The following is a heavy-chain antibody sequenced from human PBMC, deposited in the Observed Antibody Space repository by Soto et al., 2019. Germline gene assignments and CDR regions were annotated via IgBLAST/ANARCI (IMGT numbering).Heavy chain of an antibody. CDR1: GFTFSTYW. CDR2: INQDGSGK. Sequence: HPGGSLRLSCAVSGFTFSTYWMSWVRQAPGKGLEWVANINQDGSGKYYVDSVKGRFAISRDNVKNSLYLQMNSLRAEDTATYYCAREDDDVNYYPTFYYWGQGALVAVSS. J-gene: IGHJ4*02. D-gene: IGHD1-26*01. CDR3: AREDDDVNYYPTFYY. V-gene: IGHV3-7*03.